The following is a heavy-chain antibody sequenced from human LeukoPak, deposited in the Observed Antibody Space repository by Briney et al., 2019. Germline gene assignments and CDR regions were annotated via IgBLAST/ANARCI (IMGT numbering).Heavy chain of an antibody. J-gene: IGHJ5*02. CDR1: GGSIRSLGYS. CDR3: ARSVSAYAGRGWFDP. D-gene: IGHD5-12*01. CDR2: MYYTGTT. Sequence: PSETLSLTCSVSGGSIRSLGYSWGWIRQPPGKGLEWIASMYYTGTTYYNPSLKSRVTMSVDTSKDQFSLNLTSVTAADTAVFYCARSVSAYAGRGWFDPWGQGTLVTVSS. V-gene: IGHV4-39*07.